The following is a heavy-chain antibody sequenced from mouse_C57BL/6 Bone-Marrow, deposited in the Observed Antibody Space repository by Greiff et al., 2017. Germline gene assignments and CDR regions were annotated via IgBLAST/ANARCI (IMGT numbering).Heavy chain of an antibody. J-gene: IGHJ2*01. V-gene: IGHV1-26*01. D-gene: IGHD2-12*01. CDR3: ASQVTGDFDY. CDR1: GYTFTDYY. Sequence: EVQLQQSGPELVKPGASVKISCKASGYTFTDYYMNWVKQSHGKSLEWIGDINPNNGGTSYNQKFKGKATLTVDKSSSTAYMKLRSLTSEDSAVYYCASQVTGDFDYWGQGTTLTVSS. CDR2: INPNNGGT.